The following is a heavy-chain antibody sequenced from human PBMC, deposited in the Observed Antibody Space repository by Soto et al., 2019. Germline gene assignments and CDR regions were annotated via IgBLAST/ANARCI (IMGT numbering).Heavy chain of an antibody. CDR1: GFTFSSYG. CDR2: IWYDGSNK. J-gene: IGHJ4*02. D-gene: IGHD3-3*01. CDR3: ARGGPQGITIFGVTEDY. Sequence: GGSLRLSCAASGFTFSSYGMHWVRQAPGKGLEWVAVIWYDGSNKYYADSVKGRFTISRDNSKNTLYLQMNSLRAEDTAVYYCARGGPQGITIFGVTEDYWGQGTLVTVSS. V-gene: IGHV3-33*01.